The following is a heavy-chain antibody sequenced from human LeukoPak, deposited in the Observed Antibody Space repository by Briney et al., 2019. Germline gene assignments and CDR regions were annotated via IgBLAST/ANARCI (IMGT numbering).Heavy chain of an antibody. CDR1: GFTFSSYG. CDR3: AKSHRLWFGEHRPDYFDY. D-gene: IGHD3-10*01. J-gene: IGHJ4*02. CDR2: ISYDGSNK. V-gene: IGHV3-30*18. Sequence: GGSLRLSCGASGFTFSSYGMYWVRQAPGKGLEWVAGISYDGSNKHYADSVKGRFTISRDNSKNTLYLQMSSLRAEDTAVYYCAKSHRLWFGEHRPDYFDYWGQGTLVTISS.